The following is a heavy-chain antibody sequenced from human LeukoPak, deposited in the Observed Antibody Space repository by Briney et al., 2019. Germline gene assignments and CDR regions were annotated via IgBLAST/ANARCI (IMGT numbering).Heavy chain of an antibody. J-gene: IGHJ5*02. D-gene: IGHD6-13*01. CDR3: ARDLVAAADKLGNWFDP. CDR1: GGTFSSYA. V-gene: IGHV1-69*04. CDR2: IIPILGIA. Sequence: ASVKVSCKASGGTFSSYAISWVRQAPGQGLEWMGRIIPILGIANYAQKFQGRVTITADKSTSTAYMELSSLRSEDTAVYYCARDLVAAADKLGNWFDPWGQGTLVTVYS.